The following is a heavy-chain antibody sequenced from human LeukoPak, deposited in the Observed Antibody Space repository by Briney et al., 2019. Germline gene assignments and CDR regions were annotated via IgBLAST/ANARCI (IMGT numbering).Heavy chain of an antibody. CDR1: GYTFTGYY. V-gene: IGHV1-2*04. J-gene: IGHJ5*02. D-gene: IGHD2-2*01. CDR3: ARGFGDVYCSSTSCYVGSWFDP. CDR2: INPNSGGT. Sequence: VASVKVSCKASGYTFTGYYMHWVRQAPGQGLEWMGWINPNSGGTNYAQKFQGWVTMTRDTSISTAYMELSRLRSDDTAVYYCARGFGDVYCSSTSCYVGSWFDPWGQGTLVTVSS.